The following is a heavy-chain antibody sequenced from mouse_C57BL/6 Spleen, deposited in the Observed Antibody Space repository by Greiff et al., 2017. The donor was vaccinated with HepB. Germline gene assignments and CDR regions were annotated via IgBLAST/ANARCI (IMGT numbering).Heavy chain of an antibody. CDR1: GYAFSSSW. D-gene: IGHD4-1*01. Sequence: QVQLKESGPELVKPGASVKISCKASGYAFSSSWMNWVKQRPGKGLEWIGRIYPGDGDTNYNGKFKGKATLTADKSSSTAYMQLSSLTSEDSAVYFCAITGDFDYWGQGTTLTVSS. J-gene: IGHJ2*01. V-gene: IGHV1-82*01. CDR2: IYPGDGDT. CDR3: AITGDFDY.